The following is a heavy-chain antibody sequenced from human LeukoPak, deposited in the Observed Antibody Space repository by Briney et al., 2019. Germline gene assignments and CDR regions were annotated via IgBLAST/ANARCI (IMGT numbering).Heavy chain of an antibody. CDR2: IIPIFGTA. J-gene: IGHJ3*02. V-gene: IGHV1-69*05. Sequence: SVKVSCKASGGTFSSYAISWVRQAPGQGLEWMGGIIPIFGTANYAQKFQGRVTITTDESTSTAYMGLSSLRSEDTAVYYCAVSPEEYSSSWGAFDIWGQGTMVTVSS. CDR3: AVSPEEYSSSWGAFDI. D-gene: IGHD6-6*01. CDR1: GGTFSSYA.